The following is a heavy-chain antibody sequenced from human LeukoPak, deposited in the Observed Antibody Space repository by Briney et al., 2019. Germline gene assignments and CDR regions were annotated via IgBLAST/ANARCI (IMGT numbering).Heavy chain of an antibody. J-gene: IGHJ6*02. CDR2: ISYDGSNK. D-gene: IGHD1-14*01. CDR1: GFTFSSYA. V-gene: IGHV3-30-3*01. CDR3: ARVDGRSQYYYYYGMDV. Sequence: PGGSLRLSCAASGFTFSSYAMHWVRQAPGKGLEWVAFISYDGSNKYYADSVKGRFTISRDNSKNTLYLQMNSLRAEDTAVFYCARVDGRSQYYYYYGMDVWGQGTTVTVSS.